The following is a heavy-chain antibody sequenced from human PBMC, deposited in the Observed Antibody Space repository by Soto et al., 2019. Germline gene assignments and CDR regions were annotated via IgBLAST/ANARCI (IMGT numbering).Heavy chain of an antibody. Sequence: GASLKVSCKASGYTFTIYYMHWVRQAPGQGLEWMGWINPNSGGTMFPQKFQGRVTMTWDTSISTAYMALTRLRSDDTAVYYCARDLAKGGGSAGFDYWGQGTLVTVSS. V-gene: IGHV1-2*02. J-gene: IGHJ4*02. CDR1: GYTFTIYY. CDR3: ARDLAKGGGSAGFDY. D-gene: IGHD1-26*01. CDR2: INPNSGGT.